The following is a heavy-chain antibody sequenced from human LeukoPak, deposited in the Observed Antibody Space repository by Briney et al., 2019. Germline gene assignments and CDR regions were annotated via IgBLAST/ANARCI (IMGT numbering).Heavy chain of an antibody. V-gene: IGHV4-34*01. CDR1: GGSFSDYY. D-gene: IGHD5-12*01. J-gene: IGHJ4*02. CDR2: INHSGST. Sequence: SETLSLTCAVYGGSFSDYYWSWIRQPPGKGLEWIGEINHSGSTNYNPSLKSRVTISVDTSKNQFSLKLSSVTAADTAVYYCARGTKTGYTGYDWNYWGQGSLVSVSS. CDR3: ARGTKTGYTGYDWNY.